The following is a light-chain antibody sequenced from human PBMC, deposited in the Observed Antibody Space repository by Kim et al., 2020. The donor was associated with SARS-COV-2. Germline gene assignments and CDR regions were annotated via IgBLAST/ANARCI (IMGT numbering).Light chain of an antibody. V-gene: IGLV6-57*03. CDR2: EDN. Sequence: TVTTQDPRRSGGIAGNYVRWYQQRPGSAPTTVIYEDNQRPSGVPDRFSGSIDSSSNSASLTISGLKTEDEADYYCQSYDSSNLWVFGGGTQLTVL. J-gene: IGLJ3*02. CDR3: QSYDSSNLWV. CDR1: SGGIAGNY.